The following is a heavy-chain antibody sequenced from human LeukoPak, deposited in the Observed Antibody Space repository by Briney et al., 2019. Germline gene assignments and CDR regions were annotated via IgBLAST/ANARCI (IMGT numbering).Heavy chain of an antibody. Sequence: SETLSLTCTVCGGSISSGSYYWSWIRQPAGKGLEWIGRIYTSGSTNYNPSLNRRVTISVDTSKNQFSLKLSSVTAADTAVYYCARTSAGWLQYSWGQGTLVTVSS. J-gene: IGHJ4*02. CDR2: IYTSGST. V-gene: IGHV4-61*02. D-gene: IGHD5-24*01. CDR1: GGSISSGSYY. CDR3: ARTSAGWLQYS.